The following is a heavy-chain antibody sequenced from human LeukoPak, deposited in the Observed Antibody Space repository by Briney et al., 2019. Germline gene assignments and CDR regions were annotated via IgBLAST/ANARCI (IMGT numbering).Heavy chain of an antibody. CDR1: GGSVSSGSYY. V-gene: IGHV4-61*01. Sequence: PSETLSLTCTVSGGSVSSGSYYWSWIRQPPGKGLEWIGYIYYSRSTNYNPSLKSRVTISVDTSKNQFSLKLSSVTAADTAVYHCAREAMYSYGNNFDYWGQGTLVTVSS. D-gene: IGHD5-18*01. J-gene: IGHJ4*02. CDR3: AREAMYSYGNNFDY. CDR2: IYYSRST.